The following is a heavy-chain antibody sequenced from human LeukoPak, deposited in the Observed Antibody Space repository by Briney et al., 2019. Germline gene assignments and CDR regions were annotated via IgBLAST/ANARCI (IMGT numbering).Heavy chain of an antibody. CDR2: IKQDGSEK. CDR3: ARVSSMIVVVITIVHYGMDV. V-gene: IGHV3-7*01. Sequence: PGGSLRLSCAASGFNFSSYWMSWLRQAPGKGLEWVANIKQDGSEKYSVDSVTGRFTISRDNSKNSLYLEMNSLRAEDTAVYYCARVSSMIVVVITIVHYGMDVWGQGTTVSVSS. D-gene: IGHD3-22*01. J-gene: IGHJ6*02. CDR1: GFNFSSYW.